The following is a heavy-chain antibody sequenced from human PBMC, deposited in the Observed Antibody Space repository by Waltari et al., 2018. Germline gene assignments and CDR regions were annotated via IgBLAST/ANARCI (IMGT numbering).Heavy chain of an antibody. V-gene: IGHV4-39*07. Sequence: QLQLQESGPGLVKPSETLSLTCTVSGGSNSSSSYYWGWIRQPPGKGLEWIGSIYYSGSTYYNPSLKSRVTISVDTSKNQFSLKLSSVTAADTAVYYCARDRTRGYYGMDVWGQGTTVTVSS. CDR3: ARDRTRGYYGMDV. CDR1: GGSNSSSSYY. D-gene: IGHD3-10*01. CDR2: IYYSGST. J-gene: IGHJ6*02.